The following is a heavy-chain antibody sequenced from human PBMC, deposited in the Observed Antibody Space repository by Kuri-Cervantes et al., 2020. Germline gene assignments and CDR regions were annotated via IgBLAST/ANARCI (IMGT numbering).Heavy chain of an antibody. CDR3: ARDMVRVVVAPIHYYYYYGMDV. CDR2: ISYDGSNK. V-gene: IGHV3-30-3*01. J-gene: IGHJ6*02. CDR1: GFTFGDYA. Sequence: GESLKISCTASGFTFGDYAMHWVRQAPGKGLEWVAVISYDGSNKYYADSVKGRFTISRDNSKNTLYLQMNSLRAEDTAVYYCARDMVRVVVAPIHYYYYYGMDVWGQGTTVTVSS. D-gene: IGHD2-15*01.